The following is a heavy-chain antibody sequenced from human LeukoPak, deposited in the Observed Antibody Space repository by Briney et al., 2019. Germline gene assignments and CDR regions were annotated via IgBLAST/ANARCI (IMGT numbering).Heavy chain of an antibody. Sequence: SETLSLXCTVSGGSISSSSYYWVWIRQPPGKGLEWIGSIYYSGSTYYNPSLKSRVTMSVDTSKNQFSLKLSSVTAADTAVYYCATSIPGPAARVAFDPWGQGTLVTVSS. CDR2: IYYSGST. V-gene: IGHV4-39*07. CDR3: ATSIPGPAARVAFDP. D-gene: IGHD2-2*01. J-gene: IGHJ5*02. CDR1: GGSISSSSYY.